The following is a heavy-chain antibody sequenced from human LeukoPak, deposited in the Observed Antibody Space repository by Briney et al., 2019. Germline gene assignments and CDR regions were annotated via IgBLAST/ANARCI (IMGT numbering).Heavy chain of an antibody. V-gene: IGHV3-9*01. CDR3: AKDYGYSSSWYDY. CDR2: ISWNSANV. CDR1: GFTFDDYG. Sequence: GGSLRLSCAASGFTFDDYGMHWVRQAPGKGLEWVSSISWNSANVGYVDSVKGRFTISRDNAKNSLYLQMNSLRAEDTALYYCAKDYGYSSSWYDYWGQGTLVTASS. J-gene: IGHJ4*02. D-gene: IGHD6-13*01.